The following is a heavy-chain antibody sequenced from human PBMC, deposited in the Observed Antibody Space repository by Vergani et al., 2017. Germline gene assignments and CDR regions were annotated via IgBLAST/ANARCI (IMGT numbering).Heavy chain of an antibody. J-gene: IGHJ6*03. D-gene: IGHD1-26*01. CDR3: ARDVGTGYYYMDV. V-gene: IGHV3-9*01. Sequence: EVQLVESGGGLVQPGRSLRLSCAASGFTFDDYAMHWVRQAPGKGLEWVSGISWNSGSIGYADSVKGRFTISRDNAKNSLYLQMNSLRAGDTAVYYCARDVGTGYYYMDVWGKGTTVTVSS. CDR1: GFTFDDYA. CDR2: ISWNSGSI.